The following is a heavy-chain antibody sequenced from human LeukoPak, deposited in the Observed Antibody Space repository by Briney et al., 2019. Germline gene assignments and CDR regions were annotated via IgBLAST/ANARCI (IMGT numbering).Heavy chain of an antibody. J-gene: IGHJ4*02. Sequence: GGSLRLSCAASGFTFSNSDMNWVRQAPGKGLEWVSFISASGGSAHYADSVKGRFTISRDNAKNSLYLQMNSLRAEDTAVYYCARDRIAVAGTAVDWGQGTLVTVSS. CDR3: ARDRIAVAGTAVD. V-gene: IGHV3-48*03. D-gene: IGHD6-19*01. CDR2: ISASGGSA. CDR1: GFTFSNSD.